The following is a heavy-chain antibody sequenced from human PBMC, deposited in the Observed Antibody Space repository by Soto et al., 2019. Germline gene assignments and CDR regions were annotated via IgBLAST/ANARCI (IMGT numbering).Heavy chain of an antibody. Sequence: SQTLSLTCAISGDSVTSNSAAWNWIRQSPSRGLEWLGRTYYRSKWYNDYAVSVKSRITINPDTSKNQFSLQLNSVTPEDTAVYYCARDGRSSGAGWFDPWGQGTLVTVSS. D-gene: IGHD6-6*01. J-gene: IGHJ5*02. CDR2: TYYRSKWYN. CDR3: ARDGRSSGAGWFDP. V-gene: IGHV6-1*01. CDR1: GDSVTSNSAA.